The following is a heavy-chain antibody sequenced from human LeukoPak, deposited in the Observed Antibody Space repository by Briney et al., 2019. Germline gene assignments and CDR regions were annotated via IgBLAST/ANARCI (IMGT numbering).Heavy chain of an antibody. CDR2: IKNDGTVK. CDR1: GFTFSSYS. Sequence: GGSLRLSCAASGFTFSSYSMNWVRQAPGKGLEWVANIKNDGTVKNYVGSVKGRFTISRDNAKNSLYLQMNSLRAEDTGVYYCAKDSYSKGDYWGQGVLVTVSS. CDR3: AKDSYSKGDY. D-gene: IGHD5-18*01. V-gene: IGHV3-7*01. J-gene: IGHJ4*02.